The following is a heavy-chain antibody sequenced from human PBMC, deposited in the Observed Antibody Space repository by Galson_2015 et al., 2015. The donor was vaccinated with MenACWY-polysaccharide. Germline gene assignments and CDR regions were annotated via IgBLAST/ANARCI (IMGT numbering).Heavy chain of an antibody. J-gene: IGHJ4*02. CDR3: AKPQAAMVPYYFDY. CDR2: ISYDGSNK. V-gene: IGHV3-30*18. Sequence: SLRLSCAASGFTFSSYGMHWVRQAPGKGLEWVAVISYDGSNKYYADSVKGRFTISRDNSKNTLYLQMNSLRAEDTAVYYCAKPQAAMVPYYFDYWGQGTLVTVSS. CDR1: GFTFSSYG. D-gene: IGHD5-18*01.